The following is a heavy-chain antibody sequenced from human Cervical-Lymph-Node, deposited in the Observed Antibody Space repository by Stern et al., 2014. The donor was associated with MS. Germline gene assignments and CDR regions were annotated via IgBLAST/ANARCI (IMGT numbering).Heavy chain of an antibody. CDR1: GFTISNYA. CDR2: MSVSGDNT. V-gene: IGHV3-23*04. Sequence: EVQLVESGGGLAQPGGSLRLSCAASGFTISNYAMTWVRQAPGKGLEWVSSMSVSGDNTLYAASVKVRFTTSRDNFKNTLYLQMKSLGADDTAVYYCAKGGTPGQWTALIIPDERKFDSWGQGTLVIVSS. J-gene: IGHJ4*02. CDR3: AKGGTPGQWTALIIPDERKFDS. D-gene: IGHD2-21*01.